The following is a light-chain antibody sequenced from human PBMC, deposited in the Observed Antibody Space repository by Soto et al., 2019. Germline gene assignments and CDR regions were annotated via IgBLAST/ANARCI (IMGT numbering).Light chain of an antibody. CDR2: DVS. CDR3: QQYDSLWPM. J-gene: IGKJ1*01. V-gene: IGKV1-5*01. CDR1: QTINNR. Sequence: DIQMTQSPSTLSASVGDRVTIPCRASQTINNRLAWYQQKPGKAPKLLIFDVSSLESGVPSRFSGSGSGTEFTLTISSLQPDDFATYYCQQYDSLWPMFGQGTKVEV.